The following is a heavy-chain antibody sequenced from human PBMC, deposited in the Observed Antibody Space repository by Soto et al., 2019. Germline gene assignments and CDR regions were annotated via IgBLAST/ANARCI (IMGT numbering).Heavy chain of an antibody. D-gene: IGHD5-12*01. CDR1: GFTFSSYA. V-gene: IGHV3-23*01. Sequence: GGSLRLSCAASGFTFSSYAMSWVRQAPGKGLEWVSAISGSGGSTYYADSVKGRFTISRDNSKNTLYLQMNSLRAEDTAVYYCAKDGGYEAFGFNYYYMDVWGKGTTVTVSS. CDR2: ISGSGGST. CDR3: AKDGGYEAFGFNYYYMDV. J-gene: IGHJ6*03.